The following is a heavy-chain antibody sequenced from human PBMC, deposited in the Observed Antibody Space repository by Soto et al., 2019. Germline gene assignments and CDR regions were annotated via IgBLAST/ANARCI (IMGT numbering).Heavy chain of an antibody. CDR3: AKDSNYYYDSSGFDY. CDR1: AFTFSSYD. D-gene: IGHD3-22*01. CDR2: ISYDGSNK. V-gene: IGHV3-30*18. J-gene: IGHJ4*02. Sequence: SLRLSCSSTAFTFSSYDIHWVRQAPGKGLEWVAVISYDGSNKYYADSVKGRFTISRDNSKNTLYLQMNSLRAEDTAVYYCAKDSNYYYDSSGFDYWGQGTLVPVSS.